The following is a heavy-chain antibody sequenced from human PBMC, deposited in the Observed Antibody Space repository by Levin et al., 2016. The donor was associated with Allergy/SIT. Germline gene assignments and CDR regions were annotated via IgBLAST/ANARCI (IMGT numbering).Heavy chain of an antibody. Sequence: GESLKISCAAYGLTVSSNYMNWVRQAPGKGLEWVSVLHSTGETYYADSVKGRFTISRDNSKNTLYLEMNSLRGEDTAVYYCARDPGSSGWGGGFDPWGQGTLVTVSS. D-gene: IGHD6-19*01. CDR2: LHSTGET. J-gene: IGHJ5*02. CDR1: GLTVSSNY. CDR3: ARDPGSSGWGGGFDP. V-gene: IGHV3-53*01.